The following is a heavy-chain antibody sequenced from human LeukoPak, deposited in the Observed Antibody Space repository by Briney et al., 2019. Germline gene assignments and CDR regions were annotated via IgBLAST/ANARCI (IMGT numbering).Heavy chain of an antibody. J-gene: IGHJ4*02. Sequence: GESLKISCKGSGYSFTSYWIAWVRQMPGKGLGWMGIIYPGDPDTRYSPSFQGQVTFSADKSTSTAHLQWSSLKASDTAMYYCARSVDYGFDYWGQGTLVTVSA. V-gene: IGHV5-51*01. CDR3: ARSVDYGFDY. CDR2: IYPGDPDT. CDR1: GYSFTSYW. D-gene: IGHD4/OR15-4a*01.